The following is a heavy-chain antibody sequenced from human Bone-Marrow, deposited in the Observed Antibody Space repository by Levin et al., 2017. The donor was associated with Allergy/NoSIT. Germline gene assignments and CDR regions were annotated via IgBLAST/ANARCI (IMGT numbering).Heavy chain of an antibody. CDR1: GYTFTGYY. CDR2: SNPNSGGT. CDR3: ARRFPSYDSTGFPVYSLDV. V-gene: IGHV1-2*02. Sequence: ASVKVSCKASGYTFTGYYIHWVRQAPGQGLEWMGWSNPNSGGTNYAPKFQERFTMTRDTSISTAFMELSGLTSDDTAMYYCARRFPSYDSTGFPVYSLDVWGQGTTVTVSS. D-gene: IGHD3-22*01. J-gene: IGHJ6*02.